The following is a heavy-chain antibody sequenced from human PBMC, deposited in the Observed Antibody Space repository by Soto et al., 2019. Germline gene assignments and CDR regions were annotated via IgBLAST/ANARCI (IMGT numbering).Heavy chain of an antibody. CDR2: IYYSGST. J-gene: IGHJ6*02. D-gene: IGHD3-16*02. CDR1: GGSISSGGYY. CDR3: ARVSYGPRYYYYGMDV. V-gene: IGHV4-31*03. Sequence: PSETLSLTCTVSGGSISSGGYYWSWIRQHPGKGLEWIGYIYYSGSTYYNPSLKSRVTISVDTSKNQFSLKLSSVTAADTAVYYCARVSYGPRYYYYGMDVWGQGTTVTVSS.